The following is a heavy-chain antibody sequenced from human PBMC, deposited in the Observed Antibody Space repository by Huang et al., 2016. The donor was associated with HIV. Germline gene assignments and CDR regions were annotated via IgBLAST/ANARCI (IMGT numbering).Heavy chain of an antibody. CDR2: SYTSGST. D-gene: IGHD2-15*01. CDR1: GASISRGSYS. CDR3: ATWPPGSQMRAFDI. J-gene: IGHJ3*02. V-gene: IGHV4-61*09. Sequence: QVQLQESGPGLVKPSQTLSLTCTVSGASISRGSYSWPWIRQPAGKGLEWIGHSYTSGSTNYNPYLKRRGTRSIDTSKNHFSLGRNSVTAADTAVYYCATWPPGSQMRAFDIWGPGTMITVSS.